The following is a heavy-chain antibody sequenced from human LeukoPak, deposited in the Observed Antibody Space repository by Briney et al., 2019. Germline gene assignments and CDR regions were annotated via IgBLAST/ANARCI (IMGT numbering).Heavy chain of an antibody. CDR1: GGSISSSF. J-gene: IGHJ3*02. CDR3: ARDQDYYGSGNYLRI. Sequence: PSETLSLTCTVSGGSISSSFWSWIRLPPGKGLEWIAYIYYTGITKYNPSLKSRVTISLDTSKNQFSLKLSSVTAADTAVYYCARDQDYYGSGNYLRIWGQGTMVTVSS. D-gene: IGHD3-10*01. CDR2: IYYTGIT. V-gene: IGHV4-59*12.